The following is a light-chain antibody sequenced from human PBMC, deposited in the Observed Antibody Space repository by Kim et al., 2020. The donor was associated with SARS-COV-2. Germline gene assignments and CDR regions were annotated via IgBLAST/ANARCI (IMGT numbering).Light chain of an antibody. CDR1: RSINNW. Sequence: FVGDRVTITCRASRSINNWLAWYQQKPGKAPKVLIYDASSLESGVPSRFSGSGSVTEFTLTISSLQPDDYGIYYCQQYNSYSSLTFGQGTKVDIK. V-gene: IGKV1-5*01. CDR3: QQYNSYSSLT. J-gene: IGKJ1*01. CDR2: DAS.